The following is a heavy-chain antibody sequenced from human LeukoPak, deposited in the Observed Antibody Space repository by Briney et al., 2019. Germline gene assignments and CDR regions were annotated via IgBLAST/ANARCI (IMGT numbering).Heavy chain of an antibody. V-gene: IGHV3-23*01. CDR3: AKDPYSGSYFDY. CDR1: GFTFSTYA. D-gene: IGHD1-26*01. Sequence: GGSLRLSCAASGFTFSTYAMSWVRRTPGKGLEWVSAITGGGGTTYYADSVKGRFIISRDNSKNTLYLQMNSLRAEDTAVYYCAKDPYSGSYFDYWGQGTLVTVSS. CDR2: ITGGGGTT. J-gene: IGHJ4*02.